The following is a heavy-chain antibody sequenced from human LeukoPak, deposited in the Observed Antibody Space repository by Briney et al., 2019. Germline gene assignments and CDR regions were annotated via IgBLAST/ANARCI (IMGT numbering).Heavy chain of an antibody. Sequence: PSETLSLTCTVSGGSISSYYWSWIRQPPGKGLEWIGYIYYSGSTNYNPSLKSRVTISLDTSKNQFSLKLNSVAAADTAVYYCARDSPGYSSGWYHYWGQGTLVTVSS. CDR2: IYYSGST. J-gene: IGHJ4*02. D-gene: IGHD6-19*01. V-gene: IGHV4-59*12. CDR1: GGSISSYY. CDR3: ARDSPGYSSGWYHY.